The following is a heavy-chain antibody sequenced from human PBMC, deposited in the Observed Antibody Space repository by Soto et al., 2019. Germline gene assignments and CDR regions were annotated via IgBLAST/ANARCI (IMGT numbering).Heavy chain of an antibody. CDR2: IDLSGTTT. CDR3: TKDRVPDGIYSFDY. J-gene: IGHJ4*02. D-gene: IGHD2-15*01. Sequence: GGSLRLSCAASGFSFSAYSMNWVRQTPGRGLEWVSFIDLSGTTTYYRDSVKGRFTIFKDKSRNTVYLQMRSLTVEDAAIYYYTKDRVPDGIYSFDYWGQGALVTAPQ. V-gene: IGHV3-23*03. CDR1: GFSFSAYS.